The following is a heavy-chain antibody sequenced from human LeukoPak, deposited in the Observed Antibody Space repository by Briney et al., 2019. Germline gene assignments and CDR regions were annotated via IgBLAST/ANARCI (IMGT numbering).Heavy chain of an antibody. D-gene: IGHD3-10*01. V-gene: IGHV3-30*03. CDR3: ARDRSLWFFDY. Sequence: GGSLRLSCAASGFIFSTHWMNWVRQAPGKGLEWVAVISYDGSNKYYADSVKGRFTISRDNSKNTLYLQMNSLRAEDTAVYYCARDRSLWFFDYWGQGTLVTVSS. CDR2: ISYDGSNK. CDR1: GFIFSTHW. J-gene: IGHJ4*02.